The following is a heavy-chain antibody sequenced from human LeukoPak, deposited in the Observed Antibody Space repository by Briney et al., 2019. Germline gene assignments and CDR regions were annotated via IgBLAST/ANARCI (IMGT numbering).Heavy chain of an antibody. D-gene: IGHD6-13*01. V-gene: IGHV5-51*01. Sequence: GESLKISCKGSGYSFRSYWNGWVRQMPGKGLEWMGMIYAGDSSTRYSPSFQGQVTMSADESINTAYLQWSSLKASDTAMYYCARSGYVAAAGTYFDYWGQGTLVTVSS. CDR3: ARSGYVAAAGTYFDY. CDR1: GYSFRSYW. J-gene: IGHJ4*02. CDR2: IYAGDSST.